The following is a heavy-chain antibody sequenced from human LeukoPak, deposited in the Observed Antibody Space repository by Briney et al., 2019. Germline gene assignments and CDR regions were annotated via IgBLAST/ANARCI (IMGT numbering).Heavy chain of an antibody. CDR1: GFTFSSYA. Sequence: RSGGSLRLSCAASGFTFSSYAMHWVRQAPDKGLEWVSVISDDGNTKYYADSVKGRFTISRDNSKNTLYLQMNSLRVEDTAVYYCARVNEQQLVRDWFDPWGQGTLVTVSS. V-gene: IGHV3-30-3*01. D-gene: IGHD6-13*01. CDR2: ISDDGNTK. CDR3: ARVNEQQLVRDWFDP. J-gene: IGHJ5*02.